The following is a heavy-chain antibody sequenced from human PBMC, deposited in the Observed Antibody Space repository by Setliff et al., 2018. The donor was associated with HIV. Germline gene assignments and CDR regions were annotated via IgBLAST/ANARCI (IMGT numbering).Heavy chain of an antibody. J-gene: IGHJ4*02. D-gene: IGHD1-1*01. V-gene: IGHV1-2*06. CDR1: GYTFSGYC. CDR3: ARGPYPWSYLDS. Sequence: VASVKVSCKTSGYTFSGYCIHWMRQAPGQGLEWMGRINPQSGGTNFAQKFQGRVTMNRDPSISAAYMELSRLRSDDTAMYYCARGPYPWSYLDSWGQGTLVTVSS. CDR2: INPQSGGT.